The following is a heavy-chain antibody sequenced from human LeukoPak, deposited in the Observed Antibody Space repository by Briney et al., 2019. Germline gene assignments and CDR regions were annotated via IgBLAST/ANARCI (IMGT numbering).Heavy chain of an antibody. CDR1: GGTFSSYA. J-gene: IGHJ5*02. CDR3: ARGRLAAAGLFDP. D-gene: IGHD6-13*01. V-gene: IGHV1-69*13. Sequence: GASVKVSCKASGGTFSSYAISWVRQAPGQGLEWMGGIIPIFGTANYAQKFQGRVTITADESTSTAYMELSSLRSEDTAVYYCARGRLAAAGLFDPWGQETLVTVSS. CDR2: IIPIFGTA.